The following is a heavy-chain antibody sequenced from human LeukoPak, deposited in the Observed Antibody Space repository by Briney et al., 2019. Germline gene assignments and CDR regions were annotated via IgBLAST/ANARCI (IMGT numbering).Heavy chain of an antibody. V-gene: IGHV1-2*02. D-gene: IGHD6-13*01. Sequence: ASVKVSCKASGYTFTGYYMHGVRQAPGQGLEWMGWINPNSGGTNYAQKFQGRVTMTRDTSISTAYMELSRLRSDDTAVYYGAKGDSSSVPQKGPDYWGQGTLVTVSS. J-gene: IGHJ4*02. CDR1: GYTFTGYY. CDR2: INPNSGGT. CDR3: AKGDSSSVPQKGPDY.